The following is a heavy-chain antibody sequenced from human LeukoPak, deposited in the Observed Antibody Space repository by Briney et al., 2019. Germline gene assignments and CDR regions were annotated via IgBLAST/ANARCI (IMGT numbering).Heavy chain of an antibody. J-gene: IGHJ4*02. V-gene: IGHV3-23*01. CDR3: ATSGLSRFGF. CDR2: ISDSGGTT. CDR1: GFTFRTYA. D-gene: IGHD2/OR15-2a*01. Sequence: GGSLRLSCVASGFTFRTYAMSWVRQAPGKGLEWVSGISDSGGTTYYADSVKGRFTISRDNSKNTLYLQMNSLRAEDTAVYYCATSGLSRFGFWGQGTLVTVSS.